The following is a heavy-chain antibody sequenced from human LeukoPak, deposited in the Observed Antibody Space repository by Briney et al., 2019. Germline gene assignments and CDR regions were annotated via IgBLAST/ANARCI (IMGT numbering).Heavy chain of an antibody. CDR2: IYHSGST. J-gene: IGHJ4*02. CDR3: ARSRSWYISHSDY. Sequence: PSETLSLTCTVSGYSISSGYYWGWIRPPPGKGLEWIGSIYHSGSTYYNPSLKSRVTISVDTSKNQFSLKLSSVTAADTAVYYCARSRSWYISHSDYWGQGTLVTVSS. V-gene: IGHV4-38-2*02. CDR1: GYSISSGYY. D-gene: IGHD6-13*01.